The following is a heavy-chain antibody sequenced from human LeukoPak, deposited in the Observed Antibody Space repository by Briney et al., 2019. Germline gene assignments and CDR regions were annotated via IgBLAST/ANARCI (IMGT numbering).Heavy chain of an antibody. CDR3: TTDSTIVY. V-gene: IGHV4-59*01. CDR2: IYYSGST. J-gene: IGHJ4*02. D-gene: IGHD3-9*01. Sequence: SETLSLTCTVSGGSISSYYWSWIRQPPGKGLEWIGYIYYSGSTNYNPSLKSRVTISVDTSKNQFSLKLSSVTAADTAVYYCTTDSTIVYWGQGTLVTVSS. CDR1: GGSISSYY.